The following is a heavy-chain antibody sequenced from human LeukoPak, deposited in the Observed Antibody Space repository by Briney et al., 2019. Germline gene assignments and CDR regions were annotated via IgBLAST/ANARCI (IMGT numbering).Heavy chain of an antibody. V-gene: IGHV3-21*01. D-gene: IGHD6-13*01. CDR2: ISSSSSYI. Sequence: GGSLRLSCAASGFTFSSYSMNWVRQAPGKGLEWVSSISSSSSYIYYADSVKGRFTISRDNAKNSLYLQMNSLRAEDTAVYYCAKSEWAAAGPFDYWGQGTLVTVSS. CDR3: AKSEWAAAGPFDY. CDR1: GFTFSSYS. J-gene: IGHJ4*02.